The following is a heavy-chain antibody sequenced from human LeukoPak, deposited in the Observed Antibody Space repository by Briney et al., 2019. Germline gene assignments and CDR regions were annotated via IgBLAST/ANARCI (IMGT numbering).Heavy chain of an antibody. CDR3: ARGDWNEPREVDY. V-gene: IGHV1-18*01. J-gene: IGHJ4*02. CDR2: ISGYNGNT. D-gene: IGHD1-1*01. CDR1: GYTFTSYG. Sequence: GASVKVSCKTSGYTFTSYGISWVRQAPGQGLEWMGWISGYNGNTNYAQMLQGRLTMTTDTSTSTAYMELRSLRSDDTAVYYCARGDWNEPREVDYWGQGTLVTVSS.